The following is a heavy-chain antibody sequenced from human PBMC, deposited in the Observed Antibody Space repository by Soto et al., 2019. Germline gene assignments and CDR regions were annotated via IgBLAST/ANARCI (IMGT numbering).Heavy chain of an antibody. CDR2: ISGSGGST. CDR3: AKAIGGVAATLFDY. D-gene: IGHD2-15*01. Sequence: LSFAVCVTTCGRSALSWAPYSPGKGLEWVSAISGSGGSTYYADSVKGRFTISRDNSKNTLYLQMNSLRAADTAVYYCAKAIGGVAATLFDYRGQGTLVPVSS. V-gene: IGHV3-23*01. CDR1: VTTCGRSA. J-gene: IGHJ4*02.